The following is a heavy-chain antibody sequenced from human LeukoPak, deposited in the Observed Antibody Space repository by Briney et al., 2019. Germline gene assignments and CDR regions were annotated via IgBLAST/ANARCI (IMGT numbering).Heavy chain of an antibody. D-gene: IGHD3-22*01. CDR3: ARVRGSSGYYYHYFDY. CDR1: GFTFSSYW. J-gene: IGHJ4*02. Sequence: GGSLRLSCAASGFTFSSYWMSWVRQAPGKGLEWVANIKQDGSEKYYVDSVKGRFTISRDNAKNSLYLQMNSLRAEDTALYYCARVRGSSGYYYHYFDYWGQGTLVTVSS. CDR2: IKQDGSEK. V-gene: IGHV3-7*03.